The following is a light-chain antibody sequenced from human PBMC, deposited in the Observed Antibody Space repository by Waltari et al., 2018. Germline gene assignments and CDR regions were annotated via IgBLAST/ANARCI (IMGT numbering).Light chain of an antibody. Sequence: SYELTQPSSVSVSPGQTARITCSGDVLAKKYARWFQQKPGQAPVLVIYKDSERPSGLPERFSGSSSGTTVTLTISGAQVEDEADYYCYSAADNNFWVFGGGTKLTVL. CDR1: VLAKKY. CDR3: YSAADNNFWV. J-gene: IGLJ3*02. CDR2: KDS. V-gene: IGLV3-27*01.